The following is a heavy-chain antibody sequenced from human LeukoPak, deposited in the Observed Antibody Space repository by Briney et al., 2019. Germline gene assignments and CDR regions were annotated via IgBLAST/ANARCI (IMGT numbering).Heavy chain of an antibody. J-gene: IGHJ6*03. Sequence: GGSLRLSCAASGFTFSTYWMNWVRQPPGKGLVWVSRINSDGSSTTYADSVMGRFTISRDNAKNTLYLQMNSLRAEDTAVYYCAREGIAVAGPHYYYYMDVWGKGTTVTVSS. V-gene: IGHV3-74*01. CDR1: GFTFSTYW. CDR3: AREGIAVAGPHYYYYMDV. D-gene: IGHD6-19*01. CDR2: INSDGSST.